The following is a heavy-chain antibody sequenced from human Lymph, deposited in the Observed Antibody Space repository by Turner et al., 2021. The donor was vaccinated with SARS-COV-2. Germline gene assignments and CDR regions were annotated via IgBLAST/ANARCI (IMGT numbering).Heavy chain of an antibody. J-gene: IGHJ6*02. Sequence: QVQLVQSGAEVMKPGASVKVSCKVSGYTLTELSMHWVRQAPGKGLEWMGGFDPEDGEIIYEQKFQGRVTMTEDTSTDTAYMELSSLRSEDTAVYYCATVLCTGSSCYYYGMDVWGQGTTVTVSS. D-gene: IGHD2-15*01. CDR1: GYTLTELS. CDR2: FDPEDGEI. V-gene: IGHV1-24*01. CDR3: ATVLCTGSSCYYYGMDV.